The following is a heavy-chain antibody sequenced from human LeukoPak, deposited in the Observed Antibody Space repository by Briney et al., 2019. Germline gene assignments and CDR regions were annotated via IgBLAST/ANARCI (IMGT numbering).Heavy chain of an antibody. CDR2: IYYSGST. Sequence: SETLSLTCTVSGGSISSSSYYWSWIRQPPGKGLEWIGYIYYSGSTDYNPSLKSRVTISVDTSKNQFSLKLSSVTAADTAVYYCARGWAYALGYYYYMDVWGKGTTVTVSS. J-gene: IGHJ6*03. CDR3: ARGWAYALGYYYYMDV. D-gene: IGHD2-2*01. V-gene: IGHV4-61*01. CDR1: GGSISSSSYY.